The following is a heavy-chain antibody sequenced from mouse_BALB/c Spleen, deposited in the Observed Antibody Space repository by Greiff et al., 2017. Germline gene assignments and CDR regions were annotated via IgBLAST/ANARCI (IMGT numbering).Heavy chain of an antibody. CDR3: ARDYFDY. V-gene: IGHV5-17*02. CDR2: ISSGSSTI. Sequence: EVMLVESGGGLVQPGGSRKLSCAASGFTFSSFGMHWVRQAPEKGLEWVAYISSGSSTIYYADTVKGRFTISRDNPKNTLFLQMTSLRSDDTAMYYCARDYFDYWGQGTTLTVSS. J-gene: IGHJ2*01. CDR1: GFTFSSFG.